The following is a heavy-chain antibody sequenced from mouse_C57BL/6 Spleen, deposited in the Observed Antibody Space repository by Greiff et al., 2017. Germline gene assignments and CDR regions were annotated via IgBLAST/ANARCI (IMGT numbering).Heavy chain of an antibody. CDR1: GFSLTSYG. CDR3: AKNGDYDTWFAY. J-gene: IGHJ3*01. CDR2: IWSGGST. D-gene: IGHD2-4*01. Sequence: QVQLKQSGPGLVQPSQSLSITCTVSGFSLTSYGVHWVRQPPGKGLEWLGVIWSGGSTDYNAAFISRLSISKDNSKSQVFFKMNSLQADDTAIYYCAKNGDYDTWFAYWGQGTLVTVSA. V-gene: IGHV2-4*01.